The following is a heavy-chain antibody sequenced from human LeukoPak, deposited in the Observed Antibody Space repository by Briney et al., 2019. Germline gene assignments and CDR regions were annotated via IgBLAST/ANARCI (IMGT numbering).Heavy chain of an antibody. CDR1: GGSIRSYY. CDR3: SRHEGPRFDL. J-gene: IGHJ5*02. Sequence: KPSESLSLTCTVSGGSIRSYYWSWVWQPPGKGLEWIGYIYTSGRANYNPSLKSRVTISVDTSKNQFSLKLSSVTAADTAVYYCSRHEGPRFDLWGQGTLVTVSS. V-gene: IGHV4-4*09. CDR2: IYTSGRA.